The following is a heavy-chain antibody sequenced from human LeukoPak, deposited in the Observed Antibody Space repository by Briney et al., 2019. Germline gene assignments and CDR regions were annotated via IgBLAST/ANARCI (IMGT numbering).Heavy chain of an antibody. CDR1: GFTFSSYG. J-gene: IGHJ4*02. V-gene: IGHV3-33*01. CDR2: IWYDGSNK. Sequence: PGGSLRLPCAASGFTFSSYGMHWVRQAPGKGLEWVAVIWYDGSNKYYADSVKGRFTISRDNSKNTLYLQMNSLRAEDTAMYYCARDRMVTYFDYWGQGTLVTVSS. D-gene: IGHD5-18*01. CDR3: ARDRMVTYFDY.